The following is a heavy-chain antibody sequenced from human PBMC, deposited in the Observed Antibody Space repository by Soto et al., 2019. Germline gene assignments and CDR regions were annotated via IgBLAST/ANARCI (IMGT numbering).Heavy chain of an antibody. CDR3: ARDLGGDGYNFGYYYYGMDV. V-gene: IGHV1-2*04. J-gene: IGHJ6*02. D-gene: IGHD5-12*01. CDR1: GYTFTGYY. CDR2: INPNSGGT. Sequence: ASVKVSCKASGYTFTGYYMHWVRQAPGQGLEWMGWINPNSGGTNYAQKFQGWVTMTRDTSISTAYMELSRLRSDDTAVYYCARDLGGDGYNFGYYYYGMDVWGQGTTVTVSS.